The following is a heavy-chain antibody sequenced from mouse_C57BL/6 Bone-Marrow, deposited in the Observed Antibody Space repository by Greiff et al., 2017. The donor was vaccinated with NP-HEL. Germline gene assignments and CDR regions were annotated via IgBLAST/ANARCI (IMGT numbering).Heavy chain of an antibody. CDR1: GFTFSDYY. Sequence: EVKLVESEGGLVQPGSSMKLSCTASGFTFSDYYMAWVRQVPEKGLEWVANINHDGSSTYYLDSLKSRFIITRDNTKNILYLQMSSLKYEDTAAYYCAKEGGLRRRTYAMDYWGQGTSVTVSS. V-gene: IGHV5-16*01. D-gene: IGHD2-4*01. CDR2: INHDGSST. J-gene: IGHJ4*01. CDR3: AKEGGLRRRTYAMDY.